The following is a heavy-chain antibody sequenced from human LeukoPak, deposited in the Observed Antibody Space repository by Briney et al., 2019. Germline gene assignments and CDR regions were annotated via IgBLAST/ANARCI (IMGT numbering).Heavy chain of an antibody. V-gene: IGHV3-30*01. J-gene: IGHJ4*02. CDR3: ARASMREVIVVAGY. CDR1: GFTFSSYA. D-gene: IGHD3-22*01. CDR2: ISYDGSNK. Sequence: GRSLRLSCAASGFTFSSYAMHGVRQAPGKGLEGVAVISYDGSNKYYADSVKGRFTISRDNSKNTLYLQMNGLRAEDTAVYYCARASMREVIVVAGYWGRGTLVTVSS.